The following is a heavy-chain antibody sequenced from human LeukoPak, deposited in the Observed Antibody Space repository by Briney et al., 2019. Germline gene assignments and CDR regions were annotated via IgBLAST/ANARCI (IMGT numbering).Heavy chain of an antibody. D-gene: IGHD3-16*01. CDR2: IKHDESEK. CDR1: GFSFNSDW. CDR3: TRRLDD. Sequence: GGSLRLSCAASGFSFNSDWMDWVRQAPGKGLEWVANIKHDESEKNYLGSVKGRFTISRDNAQNSLYLQMNGLRVEDTAVYYCTRRLDDWGQGTLVTVSS. J-gene: IGHJ4*02. V-gene: IGHV3-7*01.